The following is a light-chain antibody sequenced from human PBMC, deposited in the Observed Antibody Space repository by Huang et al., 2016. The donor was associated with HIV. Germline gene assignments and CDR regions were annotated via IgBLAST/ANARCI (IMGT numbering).Light chain of an antibody. J-gene: IGKJ4*01. Sequence: EIVLTQSPATLSLSPGERATLSCRASQSIATYLAWYQQTPGRPPRLLIYDASNRAAGIPPRFSGRVSGTDFTLTISGLEPEDFVVYYCQQRSNWPPTFGGGTTVDIK. CDR2: DAS. CDR1: QSIATY. V-gene: IGKV3-11*01. CDR3: QQRSNWPPT.